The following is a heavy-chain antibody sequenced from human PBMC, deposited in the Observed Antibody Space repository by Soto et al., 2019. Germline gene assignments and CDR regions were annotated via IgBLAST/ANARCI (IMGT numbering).Heavy chain of an antibody. CDR2: IYPGDSDT. J-gene: IGHJ2*01. Sequence: GESLKISCEGSGVSFTSYWSGWVRQMPWKGLEWMGIIYPGDSDTRYSPSFQGQVTISADKPTSTAYLQWSSLKASDTAMYYCVIKDRAAWDIDAWGLGNLVTISS. V-gene: IGHV5-51*01. CDR1: GVSFTSYW. D-gene: IGHD1-26*01. CDR3: VIKDRAAWDIDA.